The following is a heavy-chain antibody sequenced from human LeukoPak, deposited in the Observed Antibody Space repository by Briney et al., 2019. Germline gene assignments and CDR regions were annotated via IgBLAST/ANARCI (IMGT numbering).Heavy chain of an antibody. CDR3: ARSTYGSGAYWYFDL. CDR2: IYYSGST. V-gene: IGHV4-59*01. D-gene: IGHD3-10*01. J-gene: IGHJ2*01. Sequence: PSETLSLTCTVSGGSISSYYWSWIRQPPGKGLEWIGYIYYSGSTNYNPSLKSRVTISVDTSKNQFSLKLSSVTAADTAVYYCARSTYGSGAYWYFDLWGRGTLVTVSS. CDR1: GGSISSYY.